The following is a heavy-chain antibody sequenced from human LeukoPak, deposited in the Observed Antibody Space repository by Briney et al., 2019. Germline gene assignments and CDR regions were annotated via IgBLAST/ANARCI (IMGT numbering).Heavy chain of an antibody. J-gene: IGHJ4*02. CDR3: ARDGITMRILEY. CDR2: ITSSSIYK. CDR1: GFTFSTYS. Sequence: AGSLRLSCAASGFTFSTYSMKWVRQAPGKGLEWVSSITSSSIYKYYADSMNGRFTISRDNAKNSLYVQMDSLRAEDTAVYYCARDGITMRILEYWGQGTLVTVSS. D-gene: IGHD3-10*01. V-gene: IGHV3-21*01.